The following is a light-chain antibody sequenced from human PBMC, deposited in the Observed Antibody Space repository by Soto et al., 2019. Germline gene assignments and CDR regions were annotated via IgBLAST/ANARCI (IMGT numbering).Light chain of an antibody. V-gene: IGKV1-5*03. Sequence: DIQMTQSPSTLSASVGDGVTITCRASQRISSWLAWYQQKPGRPPKFLMYEASSLESGVPSRFSGSGSGTEFTLTISGLQPDDFATYYCQQYKSYPWTFGQGTKVDIK. CDR1: QRISSW. CDR3: QQYKSYPWT. J-gene: IGKJ1*01. CDR2: EAS.